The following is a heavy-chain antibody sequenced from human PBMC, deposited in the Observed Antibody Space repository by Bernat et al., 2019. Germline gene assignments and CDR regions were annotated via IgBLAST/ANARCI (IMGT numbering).Heavy chain of an antibody. J-gene: IGHJ4*02. CDR1: GFTFSSYA. CDR3: ARDSYYGGNSVVGY. Sequence: QVQLVESGGGVVQPGRSLRLSCAASGFTFSSYAMHWVRQAPGKGLEWVAVISYDGSNKYYADSVKGRFTISRDNSKNTLYLQMNSLRAEDTAVYYCARDSYYGGNSVVGYWGQGTLVTVSS. CDR2: ISYDGSNK. D-gene: IGHD4-23*01. V-gene: IGHV3-30-3*01.